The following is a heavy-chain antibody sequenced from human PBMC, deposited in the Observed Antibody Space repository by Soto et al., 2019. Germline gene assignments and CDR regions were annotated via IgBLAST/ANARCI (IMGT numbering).Heavy chain of an antibody. CDR1: GGTFSSYA. CDR2: IIPIFGTA. Sequence: ASVKVSCKASGGTFSSYAISWVRQAPGQGLEWMGGIIPIFGTANYAQKFQGRVTITADESTSTAYMELSSLRSEDTAVYYCATPGSRGRCFAWAQAFDIWGQGTMVTVS. J-gene: IGHJ3*02. CDR3: ATPGSRGRCFAWAQAFDI. D-gene: IGHD3-9*01. V-gene: IGHV1-69*13.